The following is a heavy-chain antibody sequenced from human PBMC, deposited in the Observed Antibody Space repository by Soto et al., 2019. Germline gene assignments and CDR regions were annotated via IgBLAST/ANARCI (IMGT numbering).Heavy chain of an antibody. D-gene: IGHD6-19*01. V-gene: IGHV1-18*04. J-gene: IGHJ4*02. CDR3: ARGGDGSGIAVAGTNFDY. Sequence: ASVKVSCKASGYTFTSYGISWVRQAPGQGLEWMGWISAYNGNTNYAQMLQGRVTMTTDTSTSTAYMELRSLRSDDTAVYYCARGGDGSGIAVAGTNFDYWGQGTLVTVSS. CDR2: ISAYNGNT. CDR1: GYTFTSYG.